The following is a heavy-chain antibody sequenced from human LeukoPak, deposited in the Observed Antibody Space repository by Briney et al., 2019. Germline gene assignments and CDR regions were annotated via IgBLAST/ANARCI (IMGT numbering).Heavy chain of an antibody. CDR1: GGSISSGSYY. Sequence: PSQTLSLTCTVSGGSISSGSYYWSWIRQPAGKGLEWIGRIYTSGSTNYNPSLKSRVTISVDTSKNQFSLKLSSVTAADTAVYYCAREPSRYMIVVVPGAFDIWGQGTMVTVSS. CDR3: AREPSRYMIVVVPGAFDI. D-gene: IGHD3-22*01. CDR2: IYTSGST. J-gene: IGHJ3*02. V-gene: IGHV4-61*02.